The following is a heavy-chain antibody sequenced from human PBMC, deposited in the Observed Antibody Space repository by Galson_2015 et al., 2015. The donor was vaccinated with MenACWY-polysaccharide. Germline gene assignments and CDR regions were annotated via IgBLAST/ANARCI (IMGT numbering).Heavy chain of an antibody. CDR2: VYAGVST. J-gene: IGHJ4*02. D-gene: IGHD6-13*01. CDR3: ARDTTGIAASAVY. V-gene: IGHV4-4*07. CDR1: GGSIRGYY. Sequence: ETLSLTCSISGGSIRGYYWSWIRQPAGKGLEWIGRVYAGVSTTYNPSLKSRVTISIDTSKNQFSLKLTSVTAADTAAYFCARDTTGIAASAVYWGQGTLVTVSS.